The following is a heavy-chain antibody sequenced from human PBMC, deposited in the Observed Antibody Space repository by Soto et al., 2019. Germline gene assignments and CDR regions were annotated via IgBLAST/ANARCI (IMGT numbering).Heavy chain of an antibody. CDR2: INWNGGST. CDR3: ARDLDVPAAGRYYYSYMHV. V-gene: IGHV3-20*01. CDR1: GFTFDDYG. D-gene: IGHD2-2*01. J-gene: IGHJ6*03. Sequence: EVQLVESGGGVVRPGGSLRLSCAASGFTFDDYGMSWVRQAPGKGLEWVSGINWNGGSTGYADSVKGRFTISRDNAKNFLYLKMSSLRAEDTALYHCARDLDVPAAGRYYYSYMHVWGKGTTVTVSS.